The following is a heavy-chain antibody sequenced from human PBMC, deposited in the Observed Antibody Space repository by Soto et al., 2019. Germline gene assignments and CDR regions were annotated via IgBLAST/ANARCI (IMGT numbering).Heavy chain of an antibody. J-gene: IGHJ6*03. CDR3: GRHFPYVYGDVYYHYYLDF. V-gene: IGHV4-59*08. CDR2: IYYSGST. CDR1: GGSISSYY. Sequence: PSETLSLTCTVSGGSISSYYWSWIRQPPGKGLEWIGYIYYSGSTNYNPSLKRRVTISVDTSKNQFSLKLSSVTAADTAVDYCGRHFPYVYGDVYYHYYLDFWGKGTTVPVSS. D-gene: IGHD4-17*01.